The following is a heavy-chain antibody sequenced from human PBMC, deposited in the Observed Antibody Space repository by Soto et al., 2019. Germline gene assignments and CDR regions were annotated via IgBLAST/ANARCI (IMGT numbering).Heavy chain of an antibody. V-gene: IGHV1-24*01. Sequence: ASVKVSCKVSGYTLTELSMHWVRQAPGKGLEWMGGFDPEDGETIYAQKFQGRVTMTEDTSTDTAYMELSSLRSEDTAVYYCATDLAVAGTGAFDIWGQGTMVTVSS. CDR3: ATDLAVAGTGAFDI. J-gene: IGHJ3*02. D-gene: IGHD6-19*01. CDR1: GYTLTELS. CDR2: FDPEDGET.